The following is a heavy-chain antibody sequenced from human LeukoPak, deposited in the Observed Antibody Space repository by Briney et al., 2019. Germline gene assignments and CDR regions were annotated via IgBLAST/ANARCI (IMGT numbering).Heavy chain of an antibody. CDR3: ARGRYADY. Sequence: GSLRLSCTASGFTFGDYAMSWFRQAPGRGLEWIGEINHSGSTNYNPSLKSRVTISVDTSKNQFSLKLSSVTAADTAVYYCARGRYADYWGQGTLVTVSS. D-gene: IGHD1-1*01. V-gene: IGHV4-34*01. CDR2: INHSGST. CDR1: GFTFGDYA. J-gene: IGHJ4*02.